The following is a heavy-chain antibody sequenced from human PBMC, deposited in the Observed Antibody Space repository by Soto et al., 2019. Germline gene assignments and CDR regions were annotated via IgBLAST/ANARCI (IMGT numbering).Heavy chain of an antibody. J-gene: IGHJ4*02. D-gene: IGHD1-26*01. CDR2: ISHHGLME. CDR1: GFTFRDYG. V-gene: IGHV3-30*18. Sequence: QVQLVESGGGVVRPGRSLRLSCVASGFTFRDYGMHWVRQAPGKGLEWVAGISHHGLMEHYADSVKGRFTISRDNSKKTVYLQLNSLRGDDTAVYYCAKDWVGGSNKYYFEYWGQGTLVTVSS. CDR3: AKDWVGGSNKYYFEY.